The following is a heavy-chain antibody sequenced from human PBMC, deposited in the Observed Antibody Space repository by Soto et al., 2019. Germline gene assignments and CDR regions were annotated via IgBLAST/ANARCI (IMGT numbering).Heavy chain of an antibody. J-gene: IGHJ4*02. CDR1: GFTFTSSA. CDR3: ASDLEDLPTFDY. Sequence: QMQLVQSGPEVKKPGTSVKVSCKASGFTFTSSAVQWVRQARGQRLEWIGWIVVGSGNTNYAQKFQERVTITRDMSTSTADMELSSLRSEDTAVDYCASDLEDLPTFDYWFQGTLVTVSS. CDR2: IVVGSGNT. V-gene: IGHV1-58*01.